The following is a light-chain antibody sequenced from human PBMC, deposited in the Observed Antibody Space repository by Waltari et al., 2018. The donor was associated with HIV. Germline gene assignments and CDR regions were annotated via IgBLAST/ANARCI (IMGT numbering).Light chain of an antibody. V-gene: IGLV3-1*01. CDR1: KLGDKY. CDR2: QDS. J-gene: IGLJ2*01. Sequence: SYELTQPPSVSVSPGQTASITCSGDKLGDKYACWYQQKPGQSPVLVIYQDSKRPSGFPERFSGSNSGTTATLTISGTQAMDEADYYCQAWDSISVVFGGGTKLTVL. CDR3: QAWDSISVV.